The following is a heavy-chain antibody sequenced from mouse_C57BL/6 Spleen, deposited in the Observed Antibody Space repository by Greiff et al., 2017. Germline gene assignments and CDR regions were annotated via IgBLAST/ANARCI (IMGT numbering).Heavy chain of an antibody. CDR2: ISYDGSN. V-gene: IGHV3-6*01. CDR1: GYSITSGYY. CDR3: ARDDDGYYNFDY. Sequence: EVKLMESGPGLVKPSQSLSLTCSVTGYSITSGYYWNWIRQFPGNKLEWMGYISYDGSNNYNPSLKNRISITRDTSKNQFFLKLNSVTTEDTATYYCARDDDGYYNFDYWGQGTTLTVSS. D-gene: IGHD2-3*01. J-gene: IGHJ2*01.